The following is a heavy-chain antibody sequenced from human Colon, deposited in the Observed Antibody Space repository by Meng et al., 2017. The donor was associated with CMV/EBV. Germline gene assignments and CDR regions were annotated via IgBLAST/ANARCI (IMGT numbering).Heavy chain of an antibody. V-gene: IGHV3-23*03. CDR1: GFTFSAFS. CDR3: VKDWTPDGLFSFDF. Sequence: GGSLRLSCSASGFTFSAFSMNWVRQTPSKGLEWVSIIYQDGREFYADSVKGRFTISSDDSKNTVYLQMTDLRADDTATYFCVKDWTPDGLFSFDFWGRGTVVTVSS. CDR2: IYQDGRE. D-gene: IGHD1-1*01. J-gene: IGHJ4*02.